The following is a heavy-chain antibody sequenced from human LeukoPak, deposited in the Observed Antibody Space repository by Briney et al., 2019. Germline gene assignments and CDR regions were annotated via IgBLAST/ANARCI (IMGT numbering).Heavy chain of an antibody. V-gene: IGHV3-73*01. Sequence: PGGSLKLSCAASGFTFSGSAMHWVRQASGKGLEWVGRIRSKANSYATAYAASVKGRFIISRDDSKNTAYLQMNSLKTEDTAVYYCTRAGDDYVWEDFDYWGQGTLVTVSS. CDR1: GFTFSGSA. CDR2: IRSKANSYAT. J-gene: IGHJ4*02. CDR3: TRAGDDYVWEDFDY. D-gene: IGHD3-16*01.